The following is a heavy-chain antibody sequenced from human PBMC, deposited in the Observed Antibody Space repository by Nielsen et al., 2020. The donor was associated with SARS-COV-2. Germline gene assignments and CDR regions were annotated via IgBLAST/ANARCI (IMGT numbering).Heavy chain of an antibody. V-gene: IGHV3-9*01. CDR2: ISWNSGSI. J-gene: IGHJ6*02. D-gene: IGHD3-10*01. CDR1: GFTFDDYA. CDR3: AKGGILWFGELHNGMDV. Sequence: SLKISCAASGFTFDDYAMHWVRQAPGKGLEWVSGISWNSGSIGYADSVKGRFTISRDNAKNSLYLQMNSLRPEDTALYYCAKGGILWFGELHNGMDVWGQGTTVTVSS.